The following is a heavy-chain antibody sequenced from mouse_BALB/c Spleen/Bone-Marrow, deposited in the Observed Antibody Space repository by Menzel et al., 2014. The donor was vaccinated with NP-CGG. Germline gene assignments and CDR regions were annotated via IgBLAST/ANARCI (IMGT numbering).Heavy chain of an antibody. V-gene: IGHV1-9*01. CDR3: ARAYYVNYDAMDY. J-gene: IGHJ4*01. Sequence: VQGVESGAELMKPGASMKISCKATGYTFSSYWIEWVKQRSGHGLEWIGEILPGSGSTNYNERFKGKATFTADTSSNTAYMQLSSLTSEDSAVYYCARAYYVNYDAMDYWGQGTSVTVSS. CDR1: GYTFSSYW. D-gene: IGHD2-10*01. CDR2: ILPGSGST.